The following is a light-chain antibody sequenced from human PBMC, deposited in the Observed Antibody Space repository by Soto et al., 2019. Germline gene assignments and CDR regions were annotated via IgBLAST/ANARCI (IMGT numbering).Light chain of an antibody. CDR3: QHYGRSTVT. V-gene: IGKV3-20*01. CDR2: GAS. J-gene: IGKJ1*01. CDR1: QSVSSSC. Sequence: EIVLRQSPGTLSVSVGDTAALSCRASQSVSSSCLAWYQRKPGQAPRLLIYGASSRATGIRDRFSGSGSGTDFSLTIVRLEPKAFAVYYCQHYGRSTVTSGKGTRWKS.